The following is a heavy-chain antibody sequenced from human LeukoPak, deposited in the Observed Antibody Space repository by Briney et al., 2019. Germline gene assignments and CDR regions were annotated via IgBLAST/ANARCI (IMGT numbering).Heavy chain of an antibody. CDR1: GFTFSSYE. J-gene: IGHJ4*02. CDR2: ISSSSSTI. D-gene: IGHD3-10*01. CDR3: AKDQEDYYGSGSYSLPNY. Sequence: PGGSLRLSCAASGFTFSSYEMNWVRQAPGKGLEWVSYISSSSSTIYYADSVKGRFTISRDNSKNTLYLQMNSLRAEDTAVYYCAKDQEDYYGSGSYSLPNYWGQGTLVTVSS. V-gene: IGHV3-48*03.